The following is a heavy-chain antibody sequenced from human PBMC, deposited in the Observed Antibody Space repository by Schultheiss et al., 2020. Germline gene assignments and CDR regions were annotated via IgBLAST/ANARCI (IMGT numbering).Heavy chain of an antibody. CDR1: GGSISSGGYS. V-gene: IGHV4-30-4*07. CDR3: ARGRGGAMATIGKYFDN. D-gene: IGHD5-24*01. Sequence: SETLSLTCAVSGGSISSGGYSWSWIRQPPGKGLEWIGYIDFSGSTYYNPSLKSRVTISIDTSKNQFSLKLSSVTAADTAVYSCARGRGGAMATIGKYFDNWGQGTLVTVSS. J-gene: IGHJ4*02. CDR2: IDFSGST.